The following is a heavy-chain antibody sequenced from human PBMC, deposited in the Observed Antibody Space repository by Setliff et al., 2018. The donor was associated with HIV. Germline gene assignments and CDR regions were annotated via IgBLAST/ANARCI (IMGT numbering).Heavy chain of an antibody. CDR1: GYTFTGYY. D-gene: IGHD5-12*01. CDR2: INPNSGGT. J-gene: IGHJ4*02. Sequence: GASVKVSCKASGYTFTGYYMHWVRQAPGQGLEWMGRINPNSGGTKYAQKFQGRVTMTRDTSISTAYMELSRRISDDTAVYYCARESRVIVATSPLDYWGQGALVTVSS. V-gene: IGHV1-2*06. CDR3: ARESRVIVATSPLDY.